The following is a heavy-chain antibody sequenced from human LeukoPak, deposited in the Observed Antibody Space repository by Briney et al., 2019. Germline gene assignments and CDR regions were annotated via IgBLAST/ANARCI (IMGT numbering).Heavy chain of an antibody. CDR2: IYYSGST. V-gene: IGHV4-59*01. CDR3: ARRGSYGAFDI. Sequence: SETLSLTCTVSGGSISSYYRSWIRQPPGKGLEWIGYIYYSGSTNYNPSLKSRVTISVDTSKNQFSLKLSSVTAADTAVYYCARRGSYGAFDIWGQGTMVTVSS. D-gene: IGHD1-26*01. J-gene: IGHJ3*02. CDR1: GGSISSYY.